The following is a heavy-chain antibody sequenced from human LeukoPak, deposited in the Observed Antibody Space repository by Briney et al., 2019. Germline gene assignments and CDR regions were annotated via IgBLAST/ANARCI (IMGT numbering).Heavy chain of an antibody. V-gene: IGHV1-46*01. CDR3: ARLLVGAYSDY. CDR1: GYTFTGYY. D-gene: IGHD1-26*01. J-gene: IGHJ4*02. Sequence: ASVKVSCKASGYTFTGYYMHWVRQAPGQGLERMGIINPSGGSTSYAQKFQGRVTMTRDMSTSTVYMELSSLRSEDTAVYYCARLLVGAYSDYWGQGTLVTVSS. CDR2: INPSGGST.